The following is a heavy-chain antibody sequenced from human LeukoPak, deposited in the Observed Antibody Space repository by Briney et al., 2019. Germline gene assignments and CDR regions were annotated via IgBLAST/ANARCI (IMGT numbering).Heavy chain of an antibody. Sequence: GASVKVSCKASGYTFTSYDINWVRQATGQGLEWMGWMNPNSGNTGYAQKFQGRVTMTRNTSTSTAYMELSSLRSEDTAVYYCARDGNYYDSSGYYYLLDYWGQGTLVTVSS. CDR1: GYTFTSYD. CDR3: ARDGNYYDSSGYYYLLDY. CDR2: MNPNSGNT. J-gene: IGHJ4*02. D-gene: IGHD3-22*01. V-gene: IGHV1-8*01.